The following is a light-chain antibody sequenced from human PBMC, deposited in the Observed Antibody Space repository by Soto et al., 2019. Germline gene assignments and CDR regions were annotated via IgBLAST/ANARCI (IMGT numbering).Light chain of an antibody. CDR2: DAS. Sequence: DIQMTQSPSSLSASVGDRVTITCQASQDISNYLNWYQQKPGKAPKLLIYDASNLETGVPSRFSGSGPETDFTFTISSLQPEDIATYYCQQYDNLPLTFGGGTKVEIK. V-gene: IGKV1-33*01. CDR3: QQYDNLPLT. J-gene: IGKJ4*01. CDR1: QDISNY.